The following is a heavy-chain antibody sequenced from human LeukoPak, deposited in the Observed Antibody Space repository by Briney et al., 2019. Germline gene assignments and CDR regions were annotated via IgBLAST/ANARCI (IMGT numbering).Heavy chain of an antibody. J-gene: IGHJ6*02. CDR3: VRDCSGGSGYSGRGYYYGMDV. V-gene: IGHV3-11*06. D-gene: IGHD2-15*01. Sequence: SVKGRFTISRDNAKNSLYLQMNSLRAEDTALYYCVRDCSGGSGYSGRGYYYGMDVWGQGTTVTVAS.